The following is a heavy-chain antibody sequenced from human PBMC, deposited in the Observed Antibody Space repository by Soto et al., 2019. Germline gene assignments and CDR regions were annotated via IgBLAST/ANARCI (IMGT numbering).Heavy chain of an antibody. CDR2: IRSKAYGGTT. J-gene: IGHJ4*02. Sequence: PGGSLRLSCTASGFTFGDYAMSWFRQAPGKGLEWVGFIRSKAYGGTTEYAASVKGRFTISRDDSKSIAYLQMNSLKTEDTAVYYCTSPWDFDWLLLSLYWGQGTLVTVSS. CDR1: GFTFGDYA. V-gene: IGHV3-49*03. D-gene: IGHD3-9*01. CDR3: TSPWDFDWLLLSLY.